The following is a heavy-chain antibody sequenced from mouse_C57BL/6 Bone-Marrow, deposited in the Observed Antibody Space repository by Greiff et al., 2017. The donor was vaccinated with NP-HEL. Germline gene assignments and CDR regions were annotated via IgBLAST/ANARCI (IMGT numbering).Heavy chain of an antibody. CDR1: GFTFSSYT. Sequence: EVQRVESGGGLVKPGGSLKLSCAASGFTFSSYTMSWVRQTPEKRLEWVATISGGGGNTYYPDSVKGRFTISRDNAKNTLYLQMSSLRSEDTALYYCARLTGVYFDYWGQGTTLTVSS. V-gene: IGHV5-9*01. D-gene: IGHD4-1*01. CDR3: ARLTGVYFDY. CDR2: ISGGGGNT. J-gene: IGHJ2*01.